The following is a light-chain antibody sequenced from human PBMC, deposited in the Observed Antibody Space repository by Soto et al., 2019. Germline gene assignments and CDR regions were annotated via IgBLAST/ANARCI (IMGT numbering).Light chain of an antibody. V-gene: IGKV3-20*01. CDR3: QQYGDSIT. CDR2: DAV. Sequence: VLTQSPGSLSLSPGERATVPCRASQTVTSSYLAWYQQRPGQAPQLLIYDAVKRATGISERFSGSESGRDYTLTISRLDPEDSAVYYCQQYGDSITFGGGTKVQIK. J-gene: IGKJ4*01. CDR1: QTVTSSY.